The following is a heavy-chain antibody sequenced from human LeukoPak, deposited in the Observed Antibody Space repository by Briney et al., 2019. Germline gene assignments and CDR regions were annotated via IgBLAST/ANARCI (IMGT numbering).Heavy chain of an antibody. V-gene: IGHV3-74*01. D-gene: IGHD3-3*01. J-gene: IGHJ4*02. CDR2: INTDGSST. CDR3: AREDYDFWAMPDY. CDR1: GFTVSSYW. Sequence: GGSLRLSCAASGFTVSSYWMHWVRQAPGKGLVWVSRINTDGSSTSYADSVKGRFTISRDNAENTLYLQMNSLRAEDTAVYYCAREDYDFWAMPDYWGQGTLVTVSS.